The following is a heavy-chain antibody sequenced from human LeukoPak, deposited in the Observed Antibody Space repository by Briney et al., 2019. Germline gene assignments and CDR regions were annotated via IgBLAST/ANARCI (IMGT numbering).Heavy chain of an antibody. J-gene: IGHJ6*03. Sequence: SVRVSCKASGGTFSKFGISWVRQAPGEGLEWMGGIIPMFGAANYAQKFQGRVTITTDESTTTAHMELISLTSDDTAVYFCATEGPNYYMDVWGKGTTVTVSS. CDR3: ATEGPNYYMDV. CDR2: IIPMFGAA. V-gene: IGHV1-69*05. CDR1: GGTFSKFG.